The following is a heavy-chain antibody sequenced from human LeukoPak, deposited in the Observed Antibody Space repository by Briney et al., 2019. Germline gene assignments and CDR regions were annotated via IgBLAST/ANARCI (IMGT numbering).Heavy chain of an antibody. CDR3: ARDSNWNNVGFDY. D-gene: IGHD1/OR15-1a*01. CDR2: ISGSGGST. CDR1: GFTFSSYG. V-gene: IGHV3-23*01. J-gene: IGHJ4*02. Sequence: HPGGSLRLSCAASGFTFSSYGMSWVRQAPGKGLEWVSAISGSGGSTYYADSVKGRFTISRDNVKNTLHLQMSSLRAEDTAIYYCARDSNWNNVGFDYWGQGTLVTVSA.